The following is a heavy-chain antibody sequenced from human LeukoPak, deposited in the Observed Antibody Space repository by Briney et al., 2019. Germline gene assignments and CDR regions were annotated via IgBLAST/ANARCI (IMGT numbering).Heavy chain of an antibody. CDR2: IIPIFGIA. J-gene: IGHJ4*02. D-gene: IGHD3-22*01. CDR3: ASQPYYYHSSGYQFDY. Sequence: SVKVSFKDSGGTLSSNAISWVRHDPGQGLELKGRIIPIFGIASYAQKFQGRVTITADKSTSKAYMELRSLRSEDTAVYYCASQPYYYHSSGYQFDYWGQGTLVTVSS. CDR1: GGTLSSNA. V-gene: IGHV1-69*04.